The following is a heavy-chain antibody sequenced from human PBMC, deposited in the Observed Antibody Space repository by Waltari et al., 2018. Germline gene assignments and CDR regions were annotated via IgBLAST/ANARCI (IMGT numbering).Heavy chain of an antibody. Sequence: EVHLVESGGGLVMPGGSLRLSYAATEFTFSDAWMSWVRQAPGKGLEWVGRIRSKTDGGTTDYAAPVKGRFTISRDESKNTLYLQMNSLKTEDTAVYYCTTHPPGPDYWGQGTLVTVSS. V-gene: IGHV3-15*01. J-gene: IGHJ4*02. CDR1: EFTFSDAW. CDR2: IRSKTDGGTT. CDR3: TTHPPGPDY.